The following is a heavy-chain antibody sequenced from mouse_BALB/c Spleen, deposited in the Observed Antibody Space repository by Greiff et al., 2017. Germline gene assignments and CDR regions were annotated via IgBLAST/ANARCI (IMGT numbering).Heavy chain of an antibody. CDR3: QLRYDENYYAMDY. CDR2: INPYNGDT. CDR1: GYSFTGYF. V-gene: IGHV1-37*01. D-gene: IGHD2-14*01. Sequence: EVQLQQSGPELVKPGASVKISCKASGYSFTGYFMNWVKQSHGKSLEWIGRINPYNGDTFYNQKFKGKATLTVDKSSSTANMELLSLTSEDSAVYYCQLRYDENYYAMDYWGQGTSVTVSS. J-gene: IGHJ4*01.